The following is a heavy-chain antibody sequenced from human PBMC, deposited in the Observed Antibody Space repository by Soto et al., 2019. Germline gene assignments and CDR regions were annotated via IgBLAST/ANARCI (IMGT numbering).Heavy chain of an antibody. D-gene: IGHD2-21*02. CDR1: GFTFSSYW. J-gene: IGHJ4*02. CDR3: ANDGGNSVWPDY. Sequence: GSLRLSCAASGFTFSSYWMHWVRQAPGKGLVWVSRINSDGSSTSYADSVKGRFTISRDNAKNTLYLQMNSLRAEDTAVYYCANDGGNSVWPDYWGQGTLVTVSS. V-gene: IGHV3-74*01. CDR2: INSDGSST.